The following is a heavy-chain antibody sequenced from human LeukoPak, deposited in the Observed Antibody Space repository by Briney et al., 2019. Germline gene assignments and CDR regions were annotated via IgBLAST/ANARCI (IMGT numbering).Heavy chain of an antibody. CDR3: VRGRDTAMGS. V-gene: IGHV6-1*01. J-gene: IGHJ4*02. D-gene: IGHD5-18*01. CDR2: TYYRSKWKN. Sequence: SQTLSLTRAISGDSVSSNSATWNWIRQSPSRGLEWLGRTYYRSKWKNDYAVSVKSRITFNPDTSKSQFSLQLNSVTPEDTAVYYCVRGRDTAMGSWGQGTLVTVSS. CDR1: GDSVSSNSAT.